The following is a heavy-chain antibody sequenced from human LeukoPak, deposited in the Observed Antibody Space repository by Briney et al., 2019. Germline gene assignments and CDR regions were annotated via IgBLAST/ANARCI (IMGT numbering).Heavy chain of an antibody. D-gene: IGHD6-13*01. CDR3: ARVAAAGKGFDY. CDR1: GFTFSSYD. V-gene: IGHV3-13*01. CDR2: IDIAGDT. J-gene: IGHJ4*02. Sequence: GGSLRLSCAASGFTFSSYDMHWVRQATGKGLDWVSAIDIAGDTYYPGSVKGRFTISRENAKNSLYLQMDSLRAGDTAVYYCARVAAAGKGFDYWGQGTLVTVSS.